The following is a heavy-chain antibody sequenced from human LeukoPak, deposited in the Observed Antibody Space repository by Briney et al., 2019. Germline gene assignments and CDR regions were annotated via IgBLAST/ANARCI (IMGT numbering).Heavy chain of an antibody. CDR1: GFTFSSYA. CDR3: AKDQGYSYGYPVDY. J-gene: IGHJ4*02. CDR2: ISGSGGST. D-gene: IGHD5-18*01. Sequence: HAGGSLRLSCAASGFTFSSYAMSWVRQAPGKGLEWVSTISGSGGSTYYADSVKGRFTISRDNSKNTLYLQMNSLRAEDTAVYYCAKDQGYSYGYPVDYWGQGTLVTVSS. V-gene: IGHV3-23*01.